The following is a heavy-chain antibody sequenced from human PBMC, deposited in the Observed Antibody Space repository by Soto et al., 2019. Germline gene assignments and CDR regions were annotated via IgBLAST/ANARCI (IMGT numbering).Heavy chain of an antibody. V-gene: IGHV4-30-4*01. D-gene: IGHD3-10*01. J-gene: IGHJ4*02. Sequence: PSETLSLTCTFSVVSISSGDYYCSWIRQPPWKGLEWIGYIYYSGSTYHNPSLKSRVTISVDTSKNQFSLKLSSVTAADTAVYYCARVVGLLWFGEFRESYRYYFEYWRQGTRDSVSS. CDR1: VVSISSGDYY. CDR3: ARVVGLLWFGEFRESYRYYFEY. CDR2: IYYSGST.